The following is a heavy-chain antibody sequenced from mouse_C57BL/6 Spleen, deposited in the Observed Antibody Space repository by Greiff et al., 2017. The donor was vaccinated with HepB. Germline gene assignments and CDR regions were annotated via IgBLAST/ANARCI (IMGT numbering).Heavy chain of an antibody. CDR2: INPNNGGT. D-gene: IGHD2-5*01. Sequence: EVQLQQSGPELVKPGASVKMSCKASGYTFTDYNMHWVKQSHGKSLEWIGYINPNNGGTSYNQKFKGKATLTVNKSSSTAYMELRSLTSEDSAVYYCARDPIVTTGGYYYAMDYWGQGTSVTVSS. J-gene: IGHJ4*01. CDR1: GYTFTDYN. CDR3: ARDPIVTTGGYYYAMDY. V-gene: IGHV1-22*01.